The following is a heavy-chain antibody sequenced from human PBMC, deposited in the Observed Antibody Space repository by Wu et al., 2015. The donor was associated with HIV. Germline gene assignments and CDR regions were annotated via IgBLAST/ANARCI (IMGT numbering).Heavy chain of an antibody. CDR2: FDPKEGET. D-gene: IGHD5-18*01. J-gene: IGHJ4*02. CDR1: GYPLSKLS. V-gene: IGHV1-24*01. Sequence: QVQLVQSAAEVKKPGASVKVSCKVSGYPLSKLSMHWVRQAPGKGLEWMGGFDPKEGETIYAPKFRGRVTVTDDTVTDTSYMELRSLRSDEDTALYFCAFGRGYRWDYWGQGTLVIVSS. CDR3: AFGRGYRWDY.